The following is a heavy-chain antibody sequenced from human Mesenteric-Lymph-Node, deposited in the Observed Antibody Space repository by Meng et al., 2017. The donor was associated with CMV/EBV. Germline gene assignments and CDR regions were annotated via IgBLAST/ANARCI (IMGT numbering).Heavy chain of an antibody. CDR3: ARESTTFFHY. Sequence: GGSLRLSCKGSGYTFSTYWIAWVCQMPGRGLEWMGIINPGDSATRYSPSFQGQVTMSVDKSISTAYLHWSGLRASDTALYYCARESTTFFHYWGQGTLVTVSS. J-gene: IGHJ4*02. D-gene: IGHD5/OR15-5a*01. V-gene: IGHV5-51*01. CDR2: INPGDSAT. CDR1: GYTFSTYW.